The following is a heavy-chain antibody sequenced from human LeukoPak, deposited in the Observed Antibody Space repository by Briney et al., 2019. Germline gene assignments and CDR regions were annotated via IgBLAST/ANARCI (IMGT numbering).Heavy chain of an antibody. Sequence: SETLSLTCTVSGGSISSYYWSWIRQPPGKGLEWIGYIYTSGSTNYNPSLKSRVTISVDTSKNQFSLKLSSVTAADTAVYYCARRHGSRSYLRGEDWFDPWGQGTLVTVSS. CDR3: ARRHGSRSYLRGEDWFDP. D-gene: IGHD3-10*01. V-gene: IGHV4-4*09. CDR2: IYTSGST. J-gene: IGHJ5*02. CDR1: GGSISSYY.